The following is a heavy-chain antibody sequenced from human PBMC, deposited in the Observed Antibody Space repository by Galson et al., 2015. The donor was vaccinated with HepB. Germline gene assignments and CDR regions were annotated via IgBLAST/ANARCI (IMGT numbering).Heavy chain of an antibody. J-gene: IGHJ4*02. D-gene: IGHD5-18*01. CDR1: GFTFSSYW. Sequence: SLRLSCAASGFTFSSYWMHWVRQAPGRGLVWVSRINSDGSSTSYADSVKGRFTISRDNAKNTLYLQMNSLRAEDTAVYYCARDGAPYSYGSYYFDYWGQGTLVTVSS. V-gene: IGHV3-74*01. CDR2: INSDGSST. CDR3: ARDGAPYSYGSYYFDY.